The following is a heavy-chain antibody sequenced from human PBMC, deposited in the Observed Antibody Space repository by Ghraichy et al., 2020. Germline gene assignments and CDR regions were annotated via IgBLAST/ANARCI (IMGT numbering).Heavy chain of an antibody. CDR3: ARQPYRSGDYPYFFDY. CDR2: IYYSGST. D-gene: IGHD4-17*01. J-gene: IGHJ4*02. Sequence: SETLSLTCIVSGGSISSSSYYWGWIRQPPGKGLEWIGSIYYSGSTYYNPSLKSRVTISVDTSKNQFSLKLSSVTAADTAVYYCARQPYRSGDYPYFFDYWGQGTLVTVSS. V-gene: IGHV4-39*01. CDR1: GGSISSSSYY.